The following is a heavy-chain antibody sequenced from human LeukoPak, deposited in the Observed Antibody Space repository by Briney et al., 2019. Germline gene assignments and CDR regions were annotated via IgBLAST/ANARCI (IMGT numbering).Heavy chain of an antibody. V-gene: IGHV3-30*04. CDR2: ISYDGKKT. CDR1: GFTFSHFA. CDR3: VRGSKIRGVIPEGEFDC. Sequence: PGGSLRLSCEASGFTFSHFAMHWVRQAPGKGLEWVAVISYDGKKTYYADSVKGRFTLSRDDSQNTVYLQMNSLRDDNTALYYCVRGSKIRGVIPEGEFDCWGQGTLVTVSS. J-gene: IGHJ4*02. D-gene: IGHD3-10*01.